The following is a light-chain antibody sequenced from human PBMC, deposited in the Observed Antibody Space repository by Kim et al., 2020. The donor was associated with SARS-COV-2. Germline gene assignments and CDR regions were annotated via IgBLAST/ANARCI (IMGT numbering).Light chain of an antibody. CDR3: SSYTSSSTWV. CDR2: DVS. J-gene: IGLJ3*02. V-gene: IGLV2-14*01. CDR1: SSDVGGYNY. Sequence: QSALTQPASVSGSPGQSITISCTGTSSDVGGYNYVSWYQQHPGKAPKLMIYDVSKRPSGVSNRFSVSKSGNTASLTISGLQAEDEADYYCSSYTSSSTWVFGGGTQLTV.